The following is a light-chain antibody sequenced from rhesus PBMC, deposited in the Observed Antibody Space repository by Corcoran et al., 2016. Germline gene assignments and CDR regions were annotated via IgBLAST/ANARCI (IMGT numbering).Light chain of an antibody. CDR2: EVS. CDR1: QSLLDSEDGNTY. CDR3: IQALEFPRT. J-gene: IGKJ1*01. Sequence: DIVMTQTPLSLPVTPGEPASISCRSSQSLLDSEDGNTYLDWYLQKPGQSPRLLIYEVSNRASGVPDRFRGSGSETDFTLKISRVEAEEVGVYYCIQALEFPRTFGQGTKVEIK. V-gene: IGKV2-104*02.